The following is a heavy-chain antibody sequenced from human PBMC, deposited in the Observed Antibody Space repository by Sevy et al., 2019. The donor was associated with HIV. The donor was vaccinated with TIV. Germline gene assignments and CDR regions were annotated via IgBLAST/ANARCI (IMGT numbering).Heavy chain of an antibody. Sequence: GGSLRLSCAASGFTFSSYDMHWVRQATGKGLEWVSAIGTAGDTYYPGSVKGRFTISRENAKNSLYLQMNSLRAGDTAVYYCARAPPGDALDIWGQGTMVTVSS. CDR2: IGTAGDT. CDR3: ARAPPGDALDI. V-gene: IGHV3-13*01. J-gene: IGHJ3*02. CDR1: GFTFSSYD.